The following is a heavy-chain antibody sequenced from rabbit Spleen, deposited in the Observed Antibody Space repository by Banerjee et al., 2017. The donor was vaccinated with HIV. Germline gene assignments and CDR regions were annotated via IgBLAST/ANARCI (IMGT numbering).Heavy chain of an antibody. CDR3: ARDPGVGTTYFDL. J-gene: IGHJ4*01. CDR1: GFSLSTKYY. Sequence: QSLEESAGDLVKHVAALTLTCTASGFSLSTKYYTSWVRQAPGKGLEWIGCIVTTKGSTDYASWAKGRFTISKTSSTTVTLQMTSLTDADTATYFCARDPGVGTTYFDLWGPGTLVTVS. D-gene: IGHD8-1*01. V-gene: IGHV1S40*01. CDR2: IVTTKGST.